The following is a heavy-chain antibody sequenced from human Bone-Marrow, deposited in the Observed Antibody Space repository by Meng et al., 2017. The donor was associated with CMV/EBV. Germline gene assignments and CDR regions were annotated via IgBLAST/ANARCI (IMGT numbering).Heavy chain of an antibody. CDR3: ARRVALGFGELGVYYGMDV. CDR1: GGSVSSGSYY. CDR2: IYYSGST. D-gene: IGHD3-10*01. V-gene: IGHV4-61*01. J-gene: IGHJ6*02. Sequence: GSLRLSCTVSGGSVSSGSYYWSWIRQPPGKGLEWIGYIYYSGSTNYNPSLKSRVTISVDTSKNQFSLKLSSVTAADTAVYYCARRVALGFGELGVYYGMDVWGQGTTVTVSS.